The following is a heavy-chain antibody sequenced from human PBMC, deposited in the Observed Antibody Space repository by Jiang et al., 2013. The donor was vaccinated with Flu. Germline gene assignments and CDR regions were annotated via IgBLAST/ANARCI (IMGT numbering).Heavy chain of an antibody. Sequence: TCAVYGGSFSGYYWSWIRQPPGKGLEWIGEINHSETTNYNSSLKSRVTISVDTSKNQLSLKLSSVTAADTAVYYCARGVTPALGPYYHYYGMDVWGQGTTVTVS. J-gene: IGHJ6*02. D-gene: IGHD3-16*01. V-gene: IGHV4-34*01. CDR1: GGSFSGYY. CDR3: ARGVTPALGPYYHYYGMDV. CDR2: INHSETT.